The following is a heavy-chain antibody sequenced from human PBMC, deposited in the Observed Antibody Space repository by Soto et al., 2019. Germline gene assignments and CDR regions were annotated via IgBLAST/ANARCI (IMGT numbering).Heavy chain of an antibody. CDR2: INQDGSGT. CDR3: AANVGSGYYYVDY. V-gene: IGHV3-7*03. CDR1: EFTFISSF. Sequence: GGSLRLSCIASEFTFISSFMGWVRQAPGKGLEWVANINQDGSGTYYVDSVKGRFTISRDNAKTSLYLQMNSLRAEDTAVYYYAANVGSGYYYVDYWGQGTLVTVSS. D-gene: IGHD3-22*01. J-gene: IGHJ4*02.